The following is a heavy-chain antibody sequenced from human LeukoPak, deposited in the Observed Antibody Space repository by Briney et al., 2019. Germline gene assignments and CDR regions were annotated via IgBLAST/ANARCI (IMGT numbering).Heavy chain of an antibody. CDR1: GGPFSGYY. V-gene: IGHV4-34*01. Sequence: PSETLSLTCAVYGGPFSGYYWSWIRQPPGKGLEWIGEINHSGSTNYNPSLKSRVTISVDTSKNQFSLKLGSVTAADTAVYYCARGRVYYGSGTTATYFDYWGQGTLVTVSS. CDR2: INHSGST. J-gene: IGHJ4*02. D-gene: IGHD3-10*01. CDR3: ARGRVYYGSGTTATYFDY.